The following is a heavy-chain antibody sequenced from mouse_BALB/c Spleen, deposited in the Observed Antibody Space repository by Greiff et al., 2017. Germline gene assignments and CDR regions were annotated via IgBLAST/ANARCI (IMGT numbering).Heavy chain of an antibody. D-gene: IGHD2-2*01. Sequence: VQLQQSGPGLVKPSQSLSLTCSVTGYSITSGYYWNWIRQFPGNKLEWMGYISYDGSNNYNPSLKNRISITRDTSKNQFFLKLNSVTTEDTATYYCARGGGYPWFAYWGQGTLVTVSA. CDR1: GYSITSGYY. J-gene: IGHJ3*01. V-gene: IGHV3-6*02. CDR2: ISYDGSN. CDR3: ARGGGYPWFAY.